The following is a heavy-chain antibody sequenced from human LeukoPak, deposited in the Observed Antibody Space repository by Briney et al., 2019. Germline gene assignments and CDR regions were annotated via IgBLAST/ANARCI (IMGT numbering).Heavy chain of an antibody. CDR3: AKDRSYSLDV. Sequence: QSGGSLRLSCAASGFTFGIYAMGWVRQAPGKGLEWVSALDGNGAKTFYADSVKGRFTISRDNSKNTLYLQMNSLRAEDTAVYYCAKDRSYSLDVWGQGTTVTVSS. CDR2: LDGNGAKT. V-gene: IGHV3-23*01. CDR1: GFTFGIYA. J-gene: IGHJ6*02.